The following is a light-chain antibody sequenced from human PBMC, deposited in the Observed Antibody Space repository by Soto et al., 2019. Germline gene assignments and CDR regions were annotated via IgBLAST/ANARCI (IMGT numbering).Light chain of an antibody. CDR3: QQYNSLLWT. J-gene: IGKJ1*01. Sequence: DIQMTESPSTLSASVGDRVTITCRASQSIATWLAWYQQKPGKAPKLLIYKASTLETGVPSRFSGSGSGTEFTLTISSLQPDDFGTYYCQQYNSLLWTFGQGTRWIS. CDR1: QSIATW. CDR2: KAS. V-gene: IGKV1-5*03.